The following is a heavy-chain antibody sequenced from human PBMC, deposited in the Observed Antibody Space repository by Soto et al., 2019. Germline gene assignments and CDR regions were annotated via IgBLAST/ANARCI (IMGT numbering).Heavy chain of an antibody. V-gene: IGHV3-74*01. CDR2: IRHDGADS. J-gene: IGHJ4*02. Sequence: EVQLVESGGGSAQPGGSLRLSCAASGFTFSSRWMHWVRQYPWKGLQWVSRIRHDGADSNYADFVGGRFTISRDNAKNTLYLQMNSLRAEDTAVYFCAADLVACSGSLGHWGQGTLVTVSA. CDR1: GFTFSSRW. CDR3: AADLVACSGSLGH. D-gene: IGHD3-10*02.